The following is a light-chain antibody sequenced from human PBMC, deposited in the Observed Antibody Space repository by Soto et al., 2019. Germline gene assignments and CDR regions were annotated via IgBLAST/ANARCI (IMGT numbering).Light chain of an antibody. CDR2: EVA. CDR3: SSYGGSNNYV. Sequence: QSALSQPPSASGSPGQSVTISCTGTSSDVGAYDYVSWYQQHPGKAPKLMIYEVAKRPSGVPDRFSGSKYGYTASLTVSGLQAEDEADYYCSSYGGSNNYVFGTGTKV. CDR1: SSDVGAYDY. J-gene: IGLJ1*01. V-gene: IGLV2-8*01.